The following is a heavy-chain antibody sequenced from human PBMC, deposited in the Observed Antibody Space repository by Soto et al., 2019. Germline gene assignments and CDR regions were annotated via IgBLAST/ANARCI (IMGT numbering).Heavy chain of an antibody. Sequence: QVQLQESGPGLVKPSQTLSLPCTVSGGSISXXXXXXXXIRQPPXXXXXGIWFISYSGSTYYSLALKSRVTISVDTSKNXFSLNLSFXXXPDTAVYYCATRCTPATGLYYFDYWGQGTLVTVSS. J-gene: IGHJ4*02. CDR3: ATRCTPATGLYYFDY. D-gene: IGHD2-15*01. CDR1: GGSISXXXXX. CDR2: ISYSGST. V-gene: IGHV4-30-4*01.